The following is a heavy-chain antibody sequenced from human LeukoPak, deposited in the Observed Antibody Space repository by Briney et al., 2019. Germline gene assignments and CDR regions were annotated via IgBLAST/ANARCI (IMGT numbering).Heavy chain of an antibody. Sequence: GGSLRLSCAASGFTFSSYAMHWVRQAPGKGLEWVAVISYDGSNKYYADSVKGRFTISRDNSKNTLYLQMNSLRAEDTAVYYCASGAQQWLATFDYWGQGTLVTVSS. CDR1: GFTFSSYA. V-gene: IGHV3-30-3*01. CDR3: ASGAQQWLATFDY. J-gene: IGHJ4*02. CDR2: ISYDGSNK. D-gene: IGHD6-19*01.